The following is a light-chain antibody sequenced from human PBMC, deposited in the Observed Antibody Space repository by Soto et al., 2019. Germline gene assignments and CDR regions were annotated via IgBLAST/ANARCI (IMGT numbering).Light chain of an antibody. CDR2: DVR. CDR1: SSDVGGYNY. CDR3: SSYTASSTLVV. V-gene: IGLV2-14*01. J-gene: IGLJ1*01. Sequence: QSALTQPASVSGSPGQSITISCTGTSSDVGGYNYVSWYQQHPGKAPKLMIYDVRNRPSGVSNRISGSKSGNTASLNISGLQAEDEADYYCSSYTASSTLVVFGTGTKVTVL.